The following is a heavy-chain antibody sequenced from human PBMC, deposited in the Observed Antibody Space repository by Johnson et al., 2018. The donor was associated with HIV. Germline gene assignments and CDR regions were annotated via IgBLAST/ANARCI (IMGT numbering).Heavy chain of an antibody. CDR2: ISYDSTGM. D-gene: IGHD6-13*01. J-gene: IGHJ3*02. Sequence: VQLVESGGGLVQPGRSLRLSCAASGFTFDDYAMHWVRQAPGRGLEWVSGISYDSTGMGYVDSVKGRFTISRDNSKNTLYLQMNSLRAEDTAVYYCAKDQWSSSWTNDAFDIWGQGTMVTVSS. CDR1: GFTFDDYA. V-gene: IGHV3-9*01. CDR3: AKDQWSSSWTNDAFDI.